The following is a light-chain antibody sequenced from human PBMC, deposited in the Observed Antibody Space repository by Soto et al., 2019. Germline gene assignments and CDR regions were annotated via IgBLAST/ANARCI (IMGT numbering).Light chain of an antibody. V-gene: IGKV1-5*01. CDR2: DAS. CDR1: QSISSW. J-gene: IGKJ1*01. Sequence: GDRVTITFRASQSISSWLAWYQQKPGKAPKLLIYDASNLESGVPSRFSGSGSGTEFTLTISSLQPDDYATYYCQQYNTWWTVGQGTKVDIK. CDR3: QQYNTWWT.